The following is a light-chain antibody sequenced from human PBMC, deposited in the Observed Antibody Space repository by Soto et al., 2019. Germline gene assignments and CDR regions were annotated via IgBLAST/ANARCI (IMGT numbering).Light chain of an antibody. CDR2: SNK. Sequence: QPVLTQPPSASGTPGQRVSISCSGSSSNVGSNIMNWFQQLPGTAPKLLIYSNKERPPGVPDRFSGSKSGTSASLAISGLQSEDEADYYCAVWDDSLNGVVFGGGTKLTVL. CDR3: AVWDDSLNGVV. V-gene: IGLV1-44*01. CDR1: SSNVGSNI. J-gene: IGLJ2*01.